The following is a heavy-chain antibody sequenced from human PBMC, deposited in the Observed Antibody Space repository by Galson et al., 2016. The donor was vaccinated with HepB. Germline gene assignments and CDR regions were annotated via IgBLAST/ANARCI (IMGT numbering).Heavy chain of an antibody. CDR2: IHNSADVT. CDR1: GFTFSNYA. CDR3: AKWRGGVWTNYYIDY. D-gene: IGHD3/OR15-3a*01. J-gene: IGHJ4*02. V-gene: IGHV3-23*01. Sequence: SLRLSCAAAGFTFSNYAMSWVRQAPGKGLEWVSIIHNSADVTYYANSAKGRFTISRDNSKNTLYLQMNSLRAEDTAVYYCAKWRGGVWTNYYIDYWGQGTLVTVSS.